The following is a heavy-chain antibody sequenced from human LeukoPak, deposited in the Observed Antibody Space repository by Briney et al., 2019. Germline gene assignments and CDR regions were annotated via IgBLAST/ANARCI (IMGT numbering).Heavy chain of an antibody. Sequence: SVKVSCKATGGTFSSYAISWVRQAPGQGLEWMGGIIPIFGTANYAQKFQGRVTITADESTSTAYMELSSLRSEDTAVYYCARGHRCGGDCYCWFDPWGQGTLVTVSS. D-gene: IGHD2-21*02. CDR2: IIPIFGTA. CDR3: ARGHRCGGDCYCWFDP. CDR1: GGTFSSYA. V-gene: IGHV1-69*13. J-gene: IGHJ5*02.